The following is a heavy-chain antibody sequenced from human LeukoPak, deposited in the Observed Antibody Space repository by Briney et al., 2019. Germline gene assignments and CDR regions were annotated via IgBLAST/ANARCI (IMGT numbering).Heavy chain of an antibody. J-gene: IGHJ4*02. V-gene: IGHV4-34*01. CDR2: INHSGST. Sequence: SETLSLTCAVYGGSFSGYYWSWIRQPPGKGLEWIGEINHSGSTNYNPTLKSRVTISVDTSKNQFSLKPSSVTAADTAVYYCARKKVVTRTYIDYWGQGTLVTVSS. D-gene: IGHD2-21*02. CDR1: GGSFSGYY. CDR3: ARKKVVTRTYIDY.